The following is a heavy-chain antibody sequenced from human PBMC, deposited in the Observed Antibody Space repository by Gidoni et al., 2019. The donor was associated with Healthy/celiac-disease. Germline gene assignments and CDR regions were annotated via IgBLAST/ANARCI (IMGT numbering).Heavy chain of an antibody. CDR3: ARVGRSGYLPFYYYFDY. CDR1: GFTFSSYW. J-gene: IGHJ4*02. Sequence: EVQLVESGGGLVQPGGSLRLSCAASGFTFSSYWMSWVRQAPGKGLEWVANIKQDGSEKYYVDSVKGRFTISRDNVKNSLYLQMNSLRAEDTAVYYCARVGRSGYLPFYYYFDYWGQGTLVTVSS. D-gene: IGHD3-3*01. V-gene: IGHV3-7*03. CDR2: IKQDGSEK.